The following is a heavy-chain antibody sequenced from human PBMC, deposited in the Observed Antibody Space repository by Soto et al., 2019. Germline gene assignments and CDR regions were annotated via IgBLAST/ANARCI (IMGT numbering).Heavy chain of an antibody. CDR3: ARNPTVSSGYCQH. J-gene: IGHJ1*01. Sequence: SETLSLTCTVSGGSITSDYSCWSWIRQPPGEGLEWIGHIFDSGTTYTNPSLRSQVAISLDTSKNHFSLTLSSVTAADTAVYYCARNPTVSSGYCQHWGQGTLVTVSS. CDR2: IFDSGTT. V-gene: IGHV4-30-4*01. D-gene: IGHD4-17*01. CDR1: GGSITSDYSC.